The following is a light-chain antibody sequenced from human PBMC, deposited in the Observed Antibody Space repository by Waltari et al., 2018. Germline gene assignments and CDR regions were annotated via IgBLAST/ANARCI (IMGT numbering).Light chain of an antibody. CDR2: DVR. V-gene: IGLV2-14*03. Sequence: QSALTQPASVSGSPGQSITISCTGTNSAVGFYNYVSWYQQHPGKAPKLLIYDVRVRPSGVSNRFSGSKSGNTASLTISGLQAEDEADYYCNSYTGSSSWVFGGGTRLTVL. J-gene: IGLJ3*02. CDR3: NSYTGSSSWV. CDR1: NSAVGFYNY.